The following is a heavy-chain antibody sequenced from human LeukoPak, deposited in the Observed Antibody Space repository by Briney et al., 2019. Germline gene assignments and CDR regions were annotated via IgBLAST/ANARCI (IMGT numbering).Heavy chain of an antibody. CDR2: IYYSGST. CDR3: ARHEGPPPYYYGMDV. V-gene: IGHV4-59*08. J-gene: IGHJ6*02. Sequence: SETLSLTCTVSGGSISSYYWSWIRQPPGKGLEWIGYIYYSGSTYYNPSLKSRVTISVDTSKNQFSLKLSSVTAADTAVYYCARHEGPPPYYYGMDVWGQGTTVTVSS. CDR1: GGSISSYY.